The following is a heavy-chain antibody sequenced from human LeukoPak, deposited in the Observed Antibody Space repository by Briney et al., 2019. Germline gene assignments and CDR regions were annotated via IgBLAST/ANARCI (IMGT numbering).Heavy chain of an antibody. V-gene: IGHV4-34*01. CDR3: ARGRYCSSTSCYLPYYGMDV. Sequence: SETLSLTCAVYGGSFSGYYWSWIRQPPGKGLEWIREINHSGSTNYNPSLKSRVTISVDTSKNQFSLKLSSVTAADTAVYYCARGRYCSSTSCYLPYYGMDVWGKGTTVTVSS. J-gene: IGHJ6*04. CDR1: GGSFSGYY. D-gene: IGHD2-2*01. CDR2: INHSGST.